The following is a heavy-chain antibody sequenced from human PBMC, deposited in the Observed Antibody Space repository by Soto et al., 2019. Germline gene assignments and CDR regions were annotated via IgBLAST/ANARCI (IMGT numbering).Heavy chain of an antibody. V-gene: IGHV3-23*01. CDR3: AKGGAVLLDPFDV. Sequence: GQLLESGGGMVQPGGSLRLSCAASGFTFSSFAMNWVRLPPGRGLEWVAAVTSSARRTHYADSVKGRFTISRDNSKNTLYLQVNCLRADDAAVYYCAKGGAVLLDPFDVWGQGTMVTVSS. CDR2: VTSSARRT. CDR1: GFTFSSFA. D-gene: IGHD1-26*01. J-gene: IGHJ3*01.